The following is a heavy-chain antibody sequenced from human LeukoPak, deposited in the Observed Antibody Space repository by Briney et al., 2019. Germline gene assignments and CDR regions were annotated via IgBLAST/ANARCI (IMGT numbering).Heavy chain of an antibody. Sequence: GGSLRLSCAASGFTFSTYSMNWVRQAPGKGLEWFSSISGSSIYIYYADSVKGRFTISRDNAKNSLYLQMNSLRAEDTAVYYCARDPPYYDSSGYYYDYWGQGTLVTVSS. CDR3: ARDPPYYDSSGYYYDY. CDR1: GFTFSTYS. D-gene: IGHD3-22*01. V-gene: IGHV3-21*01. CDR2: ISGSSIYI. J-gene: IGHJ4*02.